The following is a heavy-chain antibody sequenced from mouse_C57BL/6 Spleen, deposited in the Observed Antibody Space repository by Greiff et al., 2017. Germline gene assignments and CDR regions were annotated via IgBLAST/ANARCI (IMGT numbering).Heavy chain of an antibody. V-gene: IGHV1-81*01. J-gene: IGHJ1*03. CDR3: ARDFDYYGSSYGYFDV. D-gene: IGHD1-1*01. Sequence: VQLQQSGAELARPGASVKLSCKASGYTFTSYGISWVKQRTGQGLEWIGEIYPRSGNTYYNEKFKGKATLTADKSSSTAYIELRSLTSEDSAVYFCARDFDYYGSSYGYFDVWGTGTTVTVSS. CDR1: GYTFTSYG. CDR2: IYPRSGNT.